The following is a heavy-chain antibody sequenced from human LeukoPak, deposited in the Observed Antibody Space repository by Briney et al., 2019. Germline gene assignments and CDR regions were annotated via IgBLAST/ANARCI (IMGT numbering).Heavy chain of an antibody. CDR2: VSGSGAHT. CDR1: GFTFSSYA. Sequence: PGGSLRLSCAASGFTFSSYAMTWVRQAPGKGLQWASAVSGSGAHTYYADSVKGRFTISRDNSKNTLYLQMNSLRAEDTAVYYCARTKYYYDSSGYNYYFDYWGQGTLVTVSS. D-gene: IGHD3-22*01. V-gene: IGHV3-23*01. CDR3: ARTKYYYDSSGYNYYFDY. J-gene: IGHJ4*02.